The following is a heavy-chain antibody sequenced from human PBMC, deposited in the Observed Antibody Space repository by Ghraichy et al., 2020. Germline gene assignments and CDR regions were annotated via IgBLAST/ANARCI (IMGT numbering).Heavy chain of an antibody. CDR2: ISVYNGNT. J-gene: IGHJ4*02. D-gene: IGHD1-26*01. CDR1: TYTFTSYG. Sequence: ASVKVSCKASTYTFTSYGLTWVRQAPGQGLEWVGGISVYNGNTNYAQKFQGRVFMTTDTSTSTAYMELRSLRSDDTAVYFCARGDVGFFDYWGQGTLVTVSS. CDR3: ARGDVGFFDY. V-gene: IGHV1-18*01.